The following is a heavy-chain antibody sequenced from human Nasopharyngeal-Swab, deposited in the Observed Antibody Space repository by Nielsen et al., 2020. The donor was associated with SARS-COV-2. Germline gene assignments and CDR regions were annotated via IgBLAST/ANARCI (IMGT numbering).Heavy chain of an antibody. CDR3: AKGIAAAGSRCLDY. CDR2: ISWNSVSI. CDR1: GFTFDDYA. Sequence: SLKISCAASGFTFDDYAMHWVRQAPGKGLEWVSGISWNSVSIGYADSVKGRFTISRDNAKNSLYLQMNSLRAEDTALYYCAKGIAAAGSRCLDYWGQGTLVTVSS. J-gene: IGHJ4*02. D-gene: IGHD6-13*01. V-gene: IGHV3-9*01.